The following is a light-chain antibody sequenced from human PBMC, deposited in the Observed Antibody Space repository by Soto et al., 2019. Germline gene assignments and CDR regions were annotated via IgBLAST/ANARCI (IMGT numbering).Light chain of an antibody. J-gene: IGLJ2*01. CDR3: QTWDTGARVV. V-gene: IGLV4-69*01. CDR1: SGHISYA. Sequence: QPVLTQSPSASASLGASVKLTCTLSSGHISYAIAWHQQQPEKGPRYLMKLSSDGSHSQGDGIPDRFSGSSSGAERYLTISSLQSEDEADYYCQTWDTGARVVFGGGTKLTVL. CDR2: LSSDGSH.